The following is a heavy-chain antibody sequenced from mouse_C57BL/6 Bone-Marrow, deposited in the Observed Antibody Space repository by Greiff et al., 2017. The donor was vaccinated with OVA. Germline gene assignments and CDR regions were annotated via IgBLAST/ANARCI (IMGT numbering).Heavy chain of an antibody. D-gene: IGHD1-1*01. CDR3: ARIYPGNY. Sequence: QVQLQQPGAELVMPGASVKLSCKASGYTFTSYWMHWVKQRPGQGLEWIGEIDPSDSYTNYNQKFKGKSTLTLDKSSSTAYMQLSSLTSEDSAVYYCARIYPGNYWGQGTTLTVSS. J-gene: IGHJ2*01. CDR1: GYTFTSYW. V-gene: IGHV1-69*01. CDR2: IDPSDSYT.